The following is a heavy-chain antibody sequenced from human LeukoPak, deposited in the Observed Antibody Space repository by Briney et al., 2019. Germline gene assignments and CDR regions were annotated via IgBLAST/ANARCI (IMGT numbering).Heavy chain of an antibody. J-gene: IGHJ4*02. CDR2: ISYDGSNK. CDR1: GFTFSSYA. Sequence: GRSLRLSCAASGFTFSSYAMHWVRQAPGKGLEWVAVISYDGSNKYYADSVKGRFTISRDNSKNTLYLQMNSLRAEDTAVYYCAREFTMVRGVIRYFDYWGQGTLVTVSS. CDR3: AREFTMVRGVIRYFDY. D-gene: IGHD3-10*01. V-gene: IGHV3-30-3*01.